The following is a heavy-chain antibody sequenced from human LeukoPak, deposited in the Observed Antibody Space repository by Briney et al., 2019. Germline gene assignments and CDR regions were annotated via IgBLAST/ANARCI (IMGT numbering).Heavy chain of an antibody. V-gene: IGHV3-43*01. J-gene: IGHJ4*02. CDR3: AKDRHCSGGSCYSSFFDY. Sequence: QPGGSLRLSCAASGFTFDDYTMHWVHQAPGKGLEWVSLISWDGGSTYYADSVKGRFTISRDNSKNSLYLQMNSLRTEDTALYYCAKDRHCSGGSCYSSFFDYWGQGTLVTVSS. CDR2: ISWDGGST. CDR1: GFTFDDYT. D-gene: IGHD2-15*01.